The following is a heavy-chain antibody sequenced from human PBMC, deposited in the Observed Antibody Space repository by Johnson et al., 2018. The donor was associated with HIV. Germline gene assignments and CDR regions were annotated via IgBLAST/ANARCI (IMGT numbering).Heavy chain of an antibody. CDR3: ARLVDYYDSSGPLGDAADI. V-gene: IGHV3-23*04. D-gene: IGHD3-22*01. CDR1: GITFSSYA. CDR2: ISGSGGST. J-gene: IGHJ3*02. Sequence: VESGGGLVQPGGSLRLSCAASGITFSSYAMSWVRQAPGKGLEWVSTISGSGGSTGYADSVKGRLTIARDNAKNSVYLQMNSLRVEDTAVNYWARLVDYYDSSGPLGDAADIWGQGTMVTVSS.